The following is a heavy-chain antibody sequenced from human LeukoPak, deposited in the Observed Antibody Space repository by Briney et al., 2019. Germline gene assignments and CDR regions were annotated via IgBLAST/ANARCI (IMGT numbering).Heavy chain of an antibody. J-gene: IGHJ4*02. CDR1: GGSISSSNW. Sequence: PSETLSLTCAVSGGSISSSNWWSWVRQPPGKGLEWIGEIYHSGSTNYNPSLKSRVTISVDKFKNQFSLKLSSVTATDTAVYYCATNSGAMVFDYWGQGTLVTVCS. CDR2: IYHSGST. V-gene: IGHV4-4*02. D-gene: IGHD5-12*01. CDR3: ATNSGAMVFDY.